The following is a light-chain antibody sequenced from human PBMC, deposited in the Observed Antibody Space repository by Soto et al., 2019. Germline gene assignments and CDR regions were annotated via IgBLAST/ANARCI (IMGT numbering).Light chain of an antibody. J-gene: IGKJ4*01. CDR2: GAS. Sequence: EVVLTQSPGTLSLPPGERATLSCRASQSVRSSYLAWYQQKPGQAPRLLIYGASSRATGIPDRFSGSGSETDFTLTISRLEPEDSAGDYCQQYGGSPPKLTFGGGTKVEIK. CDR3: QQYGGSPPKLT. CDR1: QSVRSSY. V-gene: IGKV3-20*01.